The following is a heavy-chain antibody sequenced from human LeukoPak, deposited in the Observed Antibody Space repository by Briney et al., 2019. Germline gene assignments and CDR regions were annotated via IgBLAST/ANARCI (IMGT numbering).Heavy chain of an antibody. CDR1: GYTFTSYD. D-gene: IGHD3-10*01. Sequence: GASVKVSCKASGYTFTSYDINWVRLATGQGLEWMGWMNPNSGNTGYAQKFQGRVTMTRNTSVSTAYMDLSSLRSEDTAVHYCARGSSGDYSVSGSAWFDPWGQGTLVTVSS. J-gene: IGHJ5*02. V-gene: IGHV1-8*01. CDR2: MNPNSGNT. CDR3: ARGSSGDYSVSGSAWFDP.